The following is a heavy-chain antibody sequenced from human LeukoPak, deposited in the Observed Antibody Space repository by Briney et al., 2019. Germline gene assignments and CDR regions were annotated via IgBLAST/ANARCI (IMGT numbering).Heavy chain of an antibody. V-gene: IGHV4-39*01. J-gene: IGHJ6*03. CDR2: IYYSGRT. CDR1: GGSISSSSYY. D-gene: IGHD5-18*01. CDR3: ARHSGYSYGYAYYYYYMDV. Sequence: SETLSLTCTVSGGSISSSSYYWGWIRQPPGKGLEWIGSIYYSGRTYYNPSLKSRVTISVDPSKNQFSLKLSSVTAADTAVYYCARHSGYSYGYAYYYYYMDVWGKGTTVTVSS.